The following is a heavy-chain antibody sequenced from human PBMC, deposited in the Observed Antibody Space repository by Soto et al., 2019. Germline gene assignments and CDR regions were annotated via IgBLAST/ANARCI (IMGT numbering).Heavy chain of an antibody. Sequence: GGSLRLSCAASGFTFSRSWMSWVRQAPGKGLEWVANIKQDGSEKYYVDSVKGRFTISRDNARNSLYLQMNSLRAEDTAVYYCASDYGDYVVYFQHWGQGPRSPSPQ. CDR3: ASDYGDYVVYFQH. J-gene: IGHJ1*01. V-gene: IGHV3-7*01. CDR2: IKQDGSEK. CDR1: GFTFSRSW. D-gene: IGHD4-17*01.